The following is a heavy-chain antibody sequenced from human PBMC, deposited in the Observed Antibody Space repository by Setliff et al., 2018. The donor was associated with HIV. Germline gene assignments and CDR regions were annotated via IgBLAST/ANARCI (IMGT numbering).Heavy chain of an antibody. CDR2: INAGNGNT. Sequence: ASVTVSCKASGYTFTDYAIYWMRQAPGQRLEWLGWINAGNGNTEYSQNFQGRVTISRDTSASTAYMELSSLRSEDTAVYYCARDSAIVTTIIDHYYGMDVWGQGTTVTVSS. D-gene: IGHD5-12*01. CDR1: GYTFTDYA. J-gene: IGHJ6*02. CDR3: ARDSAIVTTIIDHYYGMDV. V-gene: IGHV1-3*01.